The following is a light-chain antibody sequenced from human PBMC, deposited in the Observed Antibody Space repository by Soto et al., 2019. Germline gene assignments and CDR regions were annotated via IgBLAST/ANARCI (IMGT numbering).Light chain of an antibody. Sequence: QSALTQPPSASGSPGQSVAISCTGTSSDVGGYNYVSWYQQHSGKAPKLIIYEVTRRPSGVPDRFSGSKSGSTASLSVSGLHAEDEADYYCASYAGDSVVFGGGTKLTVL. J-gene: IGLJ2*01. V-gene: IGLV2-8*01. CDR1: SSDVGGYNY. CDR2: EVT. CDR3: ASYAGDSVV.